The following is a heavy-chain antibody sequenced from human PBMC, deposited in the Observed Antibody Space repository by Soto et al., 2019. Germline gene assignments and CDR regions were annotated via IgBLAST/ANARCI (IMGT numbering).Heavy chain of an antibody. Sequence: EVQLVESGGGLVQPGGSLRLSCAGSGFTFSNYWMHWVRQAPGKGLEWVSRIDHAGPTDYADSVRGLFTISRDNAENTLYLQMNSLRPEDTAVYYCVRDSHGDYWGQGTLVTVSS. V-gene: IGHV3-74*01. CDR2: IDHAGPT. J-gene: IGHJ4*02. CDR3: VRDSHGDY. CDR1: GFTFSNYW.